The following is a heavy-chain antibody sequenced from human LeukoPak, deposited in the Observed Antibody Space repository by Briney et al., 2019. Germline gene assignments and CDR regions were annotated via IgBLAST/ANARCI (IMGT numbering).Heavy chain of an antibody. V-gene: IGHV3-7*02. Sequence: PGGSLRLSCVPSGLTSSRYWMSWVRQAPGGGLERVANIKQDGSEKYYADSVKGRFTISRDNAKNSLYLQMNSLRAEDTAVYYCARAGEVIVFDSKFDYWGQGTLVTVSS. CDR3: ARAGEVIVFDSKFDY. D-gene: IGHD2-21*01. CDR2: IKQDGSEK. CDR1: GLTSSRYW. J-gene: IGHJ4*02.